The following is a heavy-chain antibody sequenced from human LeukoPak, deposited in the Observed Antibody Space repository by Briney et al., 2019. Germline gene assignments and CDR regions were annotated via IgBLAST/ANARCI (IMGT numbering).Heavy chain of an antibody. CDR3: AKYGPVPAAMGTYAFDI. J-gene: IGHJ3*02. V-gene: IGHV4-34*01. D-gene: IGHD2-2*01. CDR2: INHSGST. CDR1: GGSFSGYY. Sequence: PSETLSLTCVVYGGSFSGYYWSWIRQPPGKGLEWIGEINHSGSTNYNPSLKSRVTISLDTSKNQFSLKLSCVTAADTAVYYCAKYGPVPAAMGTYAFDIWGQGTMVTVSS.